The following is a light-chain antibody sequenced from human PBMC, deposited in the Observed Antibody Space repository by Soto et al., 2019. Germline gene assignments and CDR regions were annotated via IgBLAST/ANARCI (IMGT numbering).Light chain of an antibody. J-gene: IGKJ4*01. CDR1: QSVSDY. Sequence: EIVLTQSPATLSLSPGERATLSCRASQSVSDYLAWYQQKPGQAPRLVIYDVSNRATAVPARFSGSGSGTDFTLTINFIEHEDFEVYYCQQRSNWPLTLGGGTKVDIK. V-gene: IGKV3-11*01. CDR3: QQRSNWPLT. CDR2: DVS.